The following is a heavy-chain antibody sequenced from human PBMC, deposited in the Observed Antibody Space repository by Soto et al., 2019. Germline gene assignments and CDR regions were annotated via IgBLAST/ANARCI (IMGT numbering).Heavy chain of an antibody. J-gene: IGHJ6*02. CDR3: ARGATVTREYFYGMDV. D-gene: IGHD2-21*02. CDR2: IIPMFGTA. Sequence: QVQLVQSGAEVKKPGSSVKVSCKTSGGSFSNYAISWVRQAPGQGLEWMGAIIPMFGTANYAQMFQGRVTMTADESTNTAYMEVSSLRSEDSAVYYCARGATVTREYFYGMDVWGQGTTVTVSS. CDR1: GGSFSNYA. V-gene: IGHV1-69*01.